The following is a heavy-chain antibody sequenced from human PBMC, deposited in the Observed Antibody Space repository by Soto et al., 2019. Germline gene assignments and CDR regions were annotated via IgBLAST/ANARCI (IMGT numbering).Heavy chain of an antibody. J-gene: IGHJ6*02. CDR1: GFTFSSYW. D-gene: IGHD3-22*01. CDR2: IKQDGSEK. V-gene: IGHV3-7*03. CDR3: ASAGRWYTMIVPRGEDYYYGMDV. Sequence: PGGSLRLSCIASGFTFSSYWMSWVRQAPGKGLEWVANIKQDGSEKYYVDSVKGRFTISRDNAKNSLYLQMNSLRAEDTAVYYCASAGRWYTMIVPRGEDYYYGMDVWGQGTTVTVSS.